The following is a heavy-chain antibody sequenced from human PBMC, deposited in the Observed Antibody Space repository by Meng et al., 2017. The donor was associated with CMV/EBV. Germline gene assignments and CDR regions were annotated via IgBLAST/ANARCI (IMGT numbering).Heavy chain of an antibody. D-gene: IGHD3-3*02. CDR3: LLVFGRGVIDY. CDR2: IYSGGST. CDR1: GLTVSSDY. J-gene: IGHJ4*02. Sequence: EWQVGGTGGGLVQPGWSLRHTFAASGLTVSSDYMSWVRQAPGKGLEWGSVIYSGGSTYYADSVKGRFTISRDNSKNTLYLQMNSLRAEDTAVYYCLLVFGRGVIDYWGQGTLVTVSS. V-gene: IGHV3-66*01.